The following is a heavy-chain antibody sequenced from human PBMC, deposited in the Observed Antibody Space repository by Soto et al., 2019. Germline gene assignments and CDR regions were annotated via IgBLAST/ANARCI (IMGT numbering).Heavy chain of an antibody. CDR3: ARGRSATVMFYYYYGMDV. CDR1: GFTVSNNY. CDR2: IYDGSNK. J-gene: IGHJ6*02. D-gene: IGHD4-17*01. V-gene: IGHV3-53*01. Sequence: GGSLRLSCAASGFTVSNNYMSWVRQAPGKGLEWVSVIYDGSNKYYADSVKGRFTIPRDNSKNTLYLQMNSLRAEDTAVYYCARGRSATVMFYYYYGMDVWGQGTTVTVSS.